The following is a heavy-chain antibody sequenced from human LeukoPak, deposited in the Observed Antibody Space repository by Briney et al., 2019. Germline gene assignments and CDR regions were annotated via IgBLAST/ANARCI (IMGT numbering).Heavy chain of an antibody. CDR2: ISSSGSTI. J-gene: IGHJ4*02. V-gene: IGHV3-48*03. CDR1: GFTFSSYE. D-gene: IGHD5-24*01. Sequence: PGGSLRLSCAASGFTFSSYEMNWVRQAPGQGLEWGSYISSSGSTIYYADSVKGRFTTSRDNAKNSLYLQMNSLRAEDTAVYYCAREGDGYSPRPPVPLDYWGQGTLVTVSS. CDR3: AREGDGYSPRPPVPLDY.